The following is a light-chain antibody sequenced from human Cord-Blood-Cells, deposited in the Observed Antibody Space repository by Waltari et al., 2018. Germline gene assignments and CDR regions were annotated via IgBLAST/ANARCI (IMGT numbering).Light chain of an antibody. V-gene: IGLV2-8*01. CDR1: TSDAGGYHY. CDR3: SSYAGSNNLV. J-gene: IGLJ2*01. CDR2: EVS. Sequence: QSALTQPPSASGSPGQSVTISCTATTSDAGGYHYVSWYQHHPGKAPKLMIYEVSKRPSGVPDRFSGSKSGNTASLTVSGLQAEDEADYYCSSYAGSNNLVFGGGTKLTVL.